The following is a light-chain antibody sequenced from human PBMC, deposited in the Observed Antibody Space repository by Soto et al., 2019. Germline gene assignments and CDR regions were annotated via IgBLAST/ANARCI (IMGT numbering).Light chain of an antibody. CDR3: QQYTNLPPYT. CDR2: GAS. V-gene: IGKV3-15*01. CDR1: QSVSSN. Sequence: EIVMTQSPATLSVSPGERATLSCRASQSVSSNLAWYQQKPDQVPRLLIYGASTRATGIPARFSGSGYATAFSLTISTLQSEDFAVYYCQQYTNLPPYTFGQGTKLEI. J-gene: IGKJ2*01.